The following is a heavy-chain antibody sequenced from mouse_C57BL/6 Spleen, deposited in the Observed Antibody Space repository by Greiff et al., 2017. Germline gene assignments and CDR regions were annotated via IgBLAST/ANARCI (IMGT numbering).Heavy chain of an antibody. CDR2: IDPSDSYT. Sequence: VQLQQSGPELVMPGASVKLSCKASGYTFTSYWMHWVKQRPGQGLEWIGEIDPSDSYTNYNQKFKGKSTLTVGKSSSTAYMQLSSLTSDDSAVYYCAREKAMYYWGQGTSVTVSS. CDR3: AREKAMYY. CDR1: GYTFTSYW. V-gene: IGHV1-69*01. J-gene: IGHJ4*01.